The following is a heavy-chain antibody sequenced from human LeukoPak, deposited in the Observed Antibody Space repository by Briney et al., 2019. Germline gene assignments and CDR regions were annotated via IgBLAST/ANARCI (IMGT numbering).Heavy chain of an antibody. V-gene: IGHV4-39*01. J-gene: IGHJ4*02. CDR1: GGSISNSNYY. Sequence: PSETLSLTCTVSGGSISNSNYYWGWIRQPPGRGLEWIGSIYYSGSTYYNPSLKSRGTISVDTSKNQFSLKLSSVTAADTAVYYCARLYYCGSGSYYSFDYWGQGTLVTVSS. CDR3: ARLYYCGSGSYYSFDY. CDR2: IYYSGST. D-gene: IGHD3-10*01.